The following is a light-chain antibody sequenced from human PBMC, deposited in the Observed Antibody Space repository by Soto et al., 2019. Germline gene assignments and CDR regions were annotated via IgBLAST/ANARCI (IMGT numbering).Light chain of an antibody. CDR2: GAS. Sequence: EVVLTQSPATLSLSPGERATLSCRASQNVRTFLDWYQQKPGQAPRLLIYGASNRATGIPARFSGSGSGTDFTLTISILEPEDFAVDYCQQHSHGPPWTFGQGTKVDI. J-gene: IGKJ1*01. V-gene: IGKV3-11*01. CDR3: QQHSHGPPWT. CDR1: QNVRTF.